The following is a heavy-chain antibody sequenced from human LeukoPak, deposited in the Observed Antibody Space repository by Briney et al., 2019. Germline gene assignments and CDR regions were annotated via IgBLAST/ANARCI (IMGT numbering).Heavy chain of an antibody. CDR3: ARAGRCYYGSGSGCRNYYYMDV. D-gene: IGHD3-10*01. CDR1: GFTFDDYG. CDR2: INWNGGST. Sequence: RPGGSLRLSCAASGFTFDDYGMSWVRQAPGKGLEWVSGINWNGGSTGYADSVKGRFTISRDNAKNSLYLQMNSLRAEDTALYYCARAGRCYYGSGSGCRNYYYMDVWGKGTTVTVSS. V-gene: IGHV3-20*04. J-gene: IGHJ6*03.